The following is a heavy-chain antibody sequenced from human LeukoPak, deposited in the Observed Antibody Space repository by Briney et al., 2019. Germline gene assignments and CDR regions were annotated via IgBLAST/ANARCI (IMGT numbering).Heavy chain of an antibody. J-gene: IGHJ4*02. D-gene: IGHD1-1*01. CDR2: IRSKTNSYAT. V-gene: IGHV3-73*01. Sequence: GGSLRLSCAASGFTFSGSAMLWVPQASGKGLEWVGRIRSKTNSYATSYAASVKDRVALSRDDSKNTAYLQMSSRKTEYTAWYYCSRYNVGFESWGQGTLVTVSS. CDR3: SRYNVGFES. CDR1: GFTFSGSA.